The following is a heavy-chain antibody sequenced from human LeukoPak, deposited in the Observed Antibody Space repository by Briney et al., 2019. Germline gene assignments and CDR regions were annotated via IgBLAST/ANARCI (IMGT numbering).Heavy chain of an antibody. V-gene: IGHV3-48*03. CDR3: ASFPPYMVRTDAFDI. CDR1: QFTFSNYE. D-gene: IGHD3-10*01. CDR2: ISTTGFTI. J-gene: IGHJ3*02. Sequence: GGSLRLSCAASQFTFSNYEMNWVRQAPGEGLEWVSSISTTGFTIYYADSVKGRFTISRDNAKNSLYLQMNSLRAEDTAVYYCASFPPYMVRTDAFDIWGQGTMVTVSS.